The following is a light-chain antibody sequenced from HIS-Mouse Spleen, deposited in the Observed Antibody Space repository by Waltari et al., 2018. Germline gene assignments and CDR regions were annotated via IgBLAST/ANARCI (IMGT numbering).Light chain of an antibody. Sequence: EIVLTQSPATLSLSPGERATLSCRASQSVSSYLAWYQQKPGQAPRLTIYEASNRATGIPARFSGSGSGTDFTLTISSLEPEDFAVYYCQQRSNWPLTFGGGTKVEIK. J-gene: IGKJ4*01. CDR2: EAS. V-gene: IGKV3-11*01. CDR1: QSVSSY. CDR3: QQRSNWPLT.